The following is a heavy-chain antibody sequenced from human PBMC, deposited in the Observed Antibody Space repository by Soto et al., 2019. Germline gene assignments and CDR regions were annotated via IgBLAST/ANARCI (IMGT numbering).Heavy chain of an antibody. Sequence: SETLSLTCAVSGGSISSGGYSWSWIRQPPGKGLEWIGYIYHSGSTYYNPSLKSRVTISVDTSKNQFSLKLSSVTAADTAVYYCARGDNYYDSSGYDAFDIWGQGTMVT. J-gene: IGHJ3*02. CDR3: ARGDNYYDSSGYDAFDI. CDR2: IYHSGST. V-gene: IGHV4-30-2*01. D-gene: IGHD3-22*01. CDR1: GGSISSGGYS.